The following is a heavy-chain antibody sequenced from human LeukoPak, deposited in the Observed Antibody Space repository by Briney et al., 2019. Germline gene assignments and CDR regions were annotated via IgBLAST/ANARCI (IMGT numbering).Heavy chain of an antibody. J-gene: IGHJ6*02. Sequence: VASVTVSCTASGYTLANYGMHWVRQAPGQGLEWMGWINAGEGKTKYLQKFQDRVTITRVTSASTAYMELSSLRSEDTAVYYCARGSGWSDYYGMDVWGQGTTVTVSS. CDR1: GYTLANYG. CDR3: ARGSGWSDYYGMDV. V-gene: IGHV1-3*01. D-gene: IGHD6-19*01. CDR2: INAGEGKT.